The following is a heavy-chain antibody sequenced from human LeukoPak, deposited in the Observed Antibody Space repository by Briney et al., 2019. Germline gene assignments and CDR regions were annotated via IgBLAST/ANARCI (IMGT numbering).Heavy chain of an antibody. CDR3: AKDLSYGYSSPVDIF. Sequence: PGRSLRLSCAASGFTFSSYGMHWVRQAPGKGLEWVAVISYDGSNKYYADSVKGRFTISRDNSKNTLYLQMNSLRAEDTAVYYCAKDLSYGYSSPVDIFGGQGTLVTVSS. D-gene: IGHD6-13*01. J-gene: IGHJ4*02. V-gene: IGHV3-30*18. CDR1: GFTFSSYG. CDR2: ISYDGSNK.